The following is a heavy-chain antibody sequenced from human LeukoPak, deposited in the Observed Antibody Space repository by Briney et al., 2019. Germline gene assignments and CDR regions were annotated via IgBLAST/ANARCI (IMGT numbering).Heavy chain of an antibody. CDR1: GFTFSSYA. Sequence: GGSLRLSCAASGFTFSSYAMHWVRQAPGKGLEWVAVISYDGSNKYYADSVKGRFTISRDNSKNTLYLQMNSLRAEDTAVYYCARDPFPYGSGSPGYFDYWGQGTLVTVSS. CDR3: ARDPFPYGSGSPGYFDY. CDR2: ISYDGSNK. V-gene: IGHV3-30-3*01. D-gene: IGHD3-10*01. J-gene: IGHJ4*02.